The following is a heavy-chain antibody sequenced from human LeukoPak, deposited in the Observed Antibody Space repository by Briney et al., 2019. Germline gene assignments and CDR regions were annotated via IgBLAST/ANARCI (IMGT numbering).Heavy chain of an antibody. CDR1: GYTFTSYG. J-gene: IGHJ4*02. V-gene: IGHV1-69*13. CDR2: IIPIFGTA. D-gene: IGHD3-10*01. CDR3: ARVRYGSGAD. Sequence: SVKVSCKASGYTFTSYGISWVRQSPGHGLGWMGGIIPIFGTANYAQKFQGRVTITADESTSTAYMERSSLRSEDTAVYYCARVRYGSGADWGQGTLVTVSS.